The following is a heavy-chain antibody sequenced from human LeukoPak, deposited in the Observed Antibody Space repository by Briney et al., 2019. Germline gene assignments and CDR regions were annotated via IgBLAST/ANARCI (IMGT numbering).Heavy chain of an antibody. J-gene: IGHJ4*02. V-gene: IGHV3-15*01. D-gene: IGHD3-22*01. CDR2: IKSKTDGGTT. Sequence: GGSLILSCAASGFTFSNAWMSWVRQAPGKGLEWVGRIKSKTDGGTTDYAAPVKGRFTISRDDSKNTLYLQMNSLKTEDTAVYYCTTDYYDSSGYYSALGYWGQGTLVTVSS. CDR3: TTDYYDSSGYYSALGY. CDR1: GFTFSNAW.